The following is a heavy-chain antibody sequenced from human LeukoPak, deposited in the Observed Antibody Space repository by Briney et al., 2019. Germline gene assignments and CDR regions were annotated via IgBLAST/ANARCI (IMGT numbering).Heavy chain of an antibody. V-gene: IGHV3-30-3*01. CDR3: ARDLDYGDYGGDY. CDR2: ISYDGNNK. Sequence: PGGSLRLSCAASGFSFSSYTLHWVRQAPGKGLEWVALISYDGNNKYYTDSVKGRFTISRDSSKNTLYLQMNSLTAEDTAVYYCARDLDYGDYGGDYWGQGTPVTVSS. J-gene: IGHJ4*02. CDR1: GFSFSSYT. D-gene: IGHD4-17*01.